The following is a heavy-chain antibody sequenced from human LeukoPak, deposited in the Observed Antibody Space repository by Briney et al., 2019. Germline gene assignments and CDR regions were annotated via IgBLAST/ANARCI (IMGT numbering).Heavy chain of an antibody. CDR1: GYTFTSYG. D-gene: IGHD3-10*01. CDR2: ISAYNGNT. J-gene: IGHJ4*02. CDR3: ARSMVRGVIMAETPFDY. Sequence: ASVNVSCKASGYTFTSYGISWVRQAPGQGLEWMGWISAYNGNTNYAQKLQGRVTMTTDTSTSTAYMELRSLRSDDTAVYYCARSMVRGVIMAETPFDYWGQGTLVTVSS. V-gene: IGHV1-18*01.